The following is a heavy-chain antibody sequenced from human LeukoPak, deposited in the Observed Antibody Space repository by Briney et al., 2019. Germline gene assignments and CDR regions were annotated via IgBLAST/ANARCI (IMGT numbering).Heavy chain of an antibody. V-gene: IGHV3-30*18. D-gene: IGHD6-13*01. J-gene: IGHJ4*02. Sequence: PGGSLRLSCAASGFNFSTYGMHWVRQAPGKGLEWVAVISYDGINNYYADSVKGRFTISRDNSKNMLYLQMSSLRAEDTAVYYCAKDHVTSSSWFPDYWGQGTLVTVSS. CDR2: ISYDGINN. CDR3: AKDHVTSSSWFPDY. CDR1: GFNFSTYG.